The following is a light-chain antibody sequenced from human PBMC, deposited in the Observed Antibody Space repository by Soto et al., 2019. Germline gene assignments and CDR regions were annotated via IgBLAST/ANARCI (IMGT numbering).Light chain of an antibody. J-gene: IGKJ1*01. CDR3: VQGTHWPRT. Sequence: DVVMTQSPLFLPVTLGQPASISCRSSESLVFSDGNTYLTWLHQRPGQSPRRLIYKVPKRGSGVPDRFSGSGSGTDFTLKISRVEAEDVGLYYCVQGTHWPRTFGQGTKVEIK. CDR1: ESLVFSDGNTY. CDR2: KVP. V-gene: IGKV2-30*01.